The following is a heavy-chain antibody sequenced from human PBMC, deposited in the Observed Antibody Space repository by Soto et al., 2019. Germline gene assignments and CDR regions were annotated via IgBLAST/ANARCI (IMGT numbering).Heavy chain of an antibody. Sequence: PGGSLRLSCAASGFTFSSYAMSWVRQAPGKGLEWVSAISGSGGSTYYADSVKGRFTISRDNSKNTLYLQMNSLRAEDTAVYYCAKTKYQLLYGEWFDPWGQGTLVTVSS. CDR3: AKTKYQLLYGEWFDP. J-gene: IGHJ5*02. CDR2: ISGSGGST. D-gene: IGHD2-2*02. V-gene: IGHV3-23*01. CDR1: GFTFSSYA.